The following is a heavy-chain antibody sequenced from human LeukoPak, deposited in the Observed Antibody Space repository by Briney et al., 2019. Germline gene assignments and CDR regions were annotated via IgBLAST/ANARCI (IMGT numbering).Heavy chain of an antibody. J-gene: IGHJ5*02. D-gene: IGHD3-10*01. Sequence: PGGSLRLSCAASGFTFSNAWMSWVRQAPGKGLEWVGHIKSKSYGGATHYAAPLKGRFTISRDDSKNTLYLQMNSLKTEDTAVYYCTSSTWGDFGELSFDPWGQGTLVTVSS. CDR2: IKSKSYGGAT. CDR1: GFTFSNAW. V-gene: IGHV3-15*01. CDR3: TSSTWGDFGELSFDP.